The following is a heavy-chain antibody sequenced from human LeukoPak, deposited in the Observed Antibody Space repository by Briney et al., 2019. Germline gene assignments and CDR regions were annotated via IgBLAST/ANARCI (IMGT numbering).Heavy chain of an antibody. V-gene: IGHV4-4*07. CDR1: GGSISSYY. J-gene: IGHJ3*02. D-gene: IGHD6-13*01. Sequence: SETLSLTCTVSGGSISSYYWSWIRQPAGKGLEWIGRIYTSGSTNYNPSLKSRVTMSVDTSTNQFSLKLSSVTAADTAVYYCARGQYSSSWYGDAFDIWGQGTMVTVSS. CDR2: IYTSGST. CDR3: ARGQYSSSWYGDAFDI.